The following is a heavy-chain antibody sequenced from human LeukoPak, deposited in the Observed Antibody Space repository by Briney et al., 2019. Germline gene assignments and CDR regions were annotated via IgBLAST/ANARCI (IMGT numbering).Heavy chain of an antibody. CDR1: GFTFTNDF. V-gene: IGHV3-7*01. J-gene: IGHJ4*02. D-gene: IGHD3-3*01. CDR3: AKDSYDFSLPTSCFDY. Sequence: GGSLRLSCAASGFTFTNDFMTWVRQAPGKGLEWVANMKVDGSDIHYVDSVKGRFTISRDNSKNTLYLQMNSLRAEDTAVYYCAKDSYDFSLPTSCFDYWGQGTLVTVSS. CDR2: MKVDGSDI.